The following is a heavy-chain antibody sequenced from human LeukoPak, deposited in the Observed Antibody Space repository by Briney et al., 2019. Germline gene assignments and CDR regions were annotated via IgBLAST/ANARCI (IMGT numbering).Heavy chain of an antibody. CDR2: IYSGGST. D-gene: IGHD2-2*01. Sequence: GGSLRLSCAASGFTFSSYAMSWVRQAPGKGLEWVSVIYSGGSTYYADSVKGRFTISRDNSKNTLYLQMNSLRAEDTAVYYCARDLGCSSTSCYFGDYYYYGMDVWGQGTTVTVSS. V-gene: IGHV3-66*01. CDR3: ARDLGCSSTSCYFGDYYYYGMDV. CDR1: GFTFSSYA. J-gene: IGHJ6*02.